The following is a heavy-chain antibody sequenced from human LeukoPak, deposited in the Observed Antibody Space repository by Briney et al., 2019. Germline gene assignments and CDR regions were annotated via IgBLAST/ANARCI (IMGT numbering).Heavy chain of an antibody. CDR1: GYTFNMYY. CDR3: ARDLELIYYDSSGYEY. D-gene: IGHD3-22*01. Sequence: ASVKVSFKASGYTFNMYYMHWVRQAPGQGLEWMGMINPSGGSTSSAQKFQGRVTMTRDMSTSTVYMELSSLRSEDTAVYYCARDLELIYYDSSGYEYWGQGTLVTVSS. J-gene: IGHJ4*02. CDR2: INPSGGST. V-gene: IGHV1-46*02.